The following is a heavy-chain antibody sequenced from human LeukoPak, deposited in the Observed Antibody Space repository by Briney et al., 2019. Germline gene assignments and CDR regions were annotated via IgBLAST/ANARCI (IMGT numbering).Heavy chain of an antibody. Sequence: GGSLRLSCAASGFTFSNYWMSWVRQAPGKGLEWVANIKEDGSEKKYVDSVKGRFIISRDNAKNSLYLQMDSLRAEDTAAYYCARPRGFGEVFDYWGQGTLVTVSS. CDR1: GFTFSNYW. D-gene: IGHD3-10*01. CDR3: ARPRGFGEVFDY. V-gene: IGHV3-7*03. J-gene: IGHJ4*02. CDR2: IKEDGSEK.